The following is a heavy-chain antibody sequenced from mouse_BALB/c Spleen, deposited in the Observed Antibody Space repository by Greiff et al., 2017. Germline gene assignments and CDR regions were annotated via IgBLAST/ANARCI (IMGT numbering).Heavy chain of an antibody. CDR2: ISSGGSYT. D-gene: IGHD1-1*01. Sequence: EVKLVESGGDLVKPGGSLKLSCAASGFPFSSYGMSWVRQTPDKRLEWVATISSGGSYTYYPDSVKGRFTISRDNAKNTLYLKMSSLKSEDTAMYYCERDGSSEGDYAMDYWGQGTSVTVSS. J-gene: IGHJ4*01. CDR1: GFPFSSYG. CDR3: ERDGSSEGDYAMDY. V-gene: IGHV5-6*01.